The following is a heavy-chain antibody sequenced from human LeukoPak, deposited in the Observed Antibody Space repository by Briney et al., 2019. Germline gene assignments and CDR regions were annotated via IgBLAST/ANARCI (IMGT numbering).Heavy chain of an antibody. CDR1: GFTFSSYG. CDR3: AKGLGYCSGGSCST. V-gene: IGHV3-30*18. D-gene: IGHD2-15*01. J-gene: IGHJ5*02. Sequence: GGSLRLSCAASGFTFSSYGMHWVRQAPGKGLEWVAVISYDGSNKYYADFVKGRFTISRDNSKNTLYLQMNSLRAEDTAVYYCAKGLGYCSGGSCSTWGQGTLVTVSS. CDR2: ISYDGSNK.